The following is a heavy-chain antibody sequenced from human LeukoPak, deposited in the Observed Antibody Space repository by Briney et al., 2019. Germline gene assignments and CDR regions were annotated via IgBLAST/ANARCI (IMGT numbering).Heavy chain of an antibody. D-gene: IGHD4-17*01. CDR3: ASYGDYAFDY. V-gene: IGHV1-69*13. Sequence: ASVKVSCKASGGTFSSYAISWVRQAPGQGLEWMGGIIPIFGTANYAQKFQGRVTITADESTSTAYMELSSLRSEDTAVYYCASYGDYAFDYWGQGTLVTVSS. CDR2: IIPIFGTA. CDR1: GGTFSSYA. J-gene: IGHJ4*02.